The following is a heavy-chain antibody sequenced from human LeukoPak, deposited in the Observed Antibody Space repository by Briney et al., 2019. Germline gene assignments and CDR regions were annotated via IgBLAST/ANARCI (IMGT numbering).Heavy chain of an antibody. CDR1: GFTFSSYA. D-gene: IGHD3-10*01. CDR3: VKGHYHGSGTPTFDY. J-gene: IGHJ4*02. CDR2: ISSNGGST. Sequence: GGSLRLSCSASGFTFSSYAMHWVRQAPGKGLEYVSAISSNGGSTYYADSVKGRFTISRDNSKNTLYLQMSSLRAEDTAVYYCVKGHYHGSGTPTFDYWGQGTLVTVSS. V-gene: IGHV3-64D*06.